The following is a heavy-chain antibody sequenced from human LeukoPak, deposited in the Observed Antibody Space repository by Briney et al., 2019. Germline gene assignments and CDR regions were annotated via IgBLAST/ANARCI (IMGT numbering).Heavy chain of an antibody. CDR2: ISSSSSYI. D-gene: IGHD6-6*01. CDR3: ARGFGYSSSIADY. J-gene: IGHJ4*02. CDR1: GFTFSSYS. Sequence: GGSLRLSCAASGFTFSSYSMNWVRQAPGKGLEWVSSISSSSSYIYYADSVKGRFTISRDNAKNSLYLQMNSLRAEDTAVYYCARGFGYSSSIADYWGQGTLVTVSS. V-gene: IGHV3-21*01.